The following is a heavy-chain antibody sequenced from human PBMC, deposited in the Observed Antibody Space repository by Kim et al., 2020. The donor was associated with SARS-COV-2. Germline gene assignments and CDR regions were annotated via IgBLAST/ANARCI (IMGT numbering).Heavy chain of an antibody. CDR2: ISAYNGNT. D-gene: IGHD3-3*01. J-gene: IGHJ5*02. Sequence: ASVKVSCKASGYTFTSYGISWVRQAPGQGLEWMGWISAYNGNTNYAQKLQGRVTMTTDTSTSTAYMELRSLRSDDTAVYYCARDSNGYYDFWSGYYTREMWFDPWGQGTLVTVSS. CDR3: ARDSNGYYDFWSGYYTREMWFDP. CDR1: GYTFTSYG. V-gene: IGHV1-18*01.